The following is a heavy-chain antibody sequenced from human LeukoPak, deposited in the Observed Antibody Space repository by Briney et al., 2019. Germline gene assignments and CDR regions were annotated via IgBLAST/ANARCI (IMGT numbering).Heavy chain of an antibody. V-gene: IGHV3-23*01. CDR1: GFTFSSYA. J-gene: IGHJ5*02. CDR3: AKDQKAYSSGWSFDP. CDR2: ISGSGGST. D-gene: IGHD6-19*01. Sequence: GGSLRLSCAASGFTFSSYAMSWVRQAPGKGLEWVSAISGSGGSTYYADSVKGRFTISRDNSKNTLYLQMNSLRAEDTAVYYCAKDQKAYSSGWSFDPWGQGTLVTVSS.